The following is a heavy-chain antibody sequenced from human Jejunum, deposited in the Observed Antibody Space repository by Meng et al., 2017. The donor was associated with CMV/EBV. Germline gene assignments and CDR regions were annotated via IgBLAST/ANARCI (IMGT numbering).Heavy chain of an antibody. Sequence: FSRYGMRWVRQAPGKGLEWVAFIRYDGSNKYYADSVKGRFTISRDNSKNTLYLQMNSLRAEDTAVYYCAKAIGDYGVYYYYGMDVWGQGTTVTVSS. CDR1: FSRYG. CDR2: IRYDGSNK. J-gene: IGHJ6*02. CDR3: AKAIGDYGVYYYYGMDV. V-gene: IGHV3-30*02. D-gene: IGHD4-17*01.